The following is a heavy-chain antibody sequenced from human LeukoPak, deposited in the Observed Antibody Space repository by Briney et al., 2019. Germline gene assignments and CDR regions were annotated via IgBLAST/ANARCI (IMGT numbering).Heavy chain of an antibody. CDR2: ISGSGGST. J-gene: IGHJ4*02. CDR1: GFTFSSYA. D-gene: IGHD6-19*01. V-gene: IGHV3-23*01. Sequence: HAGGSLRLSCAASGFTFSSYAMSWVRQAPGKGLEWVSAISGSGGSTYYADSVKGRFTISRDNSKNTLYLQMNSLRAEDTAVYYCATNPPGYSSGSADYWGQGTLVTVSS. CDR3: ATNPPGYSSGSADY.